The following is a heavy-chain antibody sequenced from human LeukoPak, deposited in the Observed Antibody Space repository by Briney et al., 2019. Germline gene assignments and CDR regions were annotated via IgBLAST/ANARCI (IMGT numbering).Heavy chain of an antibody. V-gene: IGHV3-11*01. CDR3: SKDPHVDTPLVPYNWFDP. J-gene: IGHJ5*02. CDR1: GFTFSDYN. Sequence: GGSLRLSCAASGFTFSDYNMRWIRQAPGKGLEWVSSISRSGSTKYYADSVKGRFTIPRDNSKNTLYLQMSSLRAEDTALYYCSKDPHVDTPLVPYNWFDPWGQGTLVTVSS. CDR2: ISRSGSTK. D-gene: IGHD5-18*01.